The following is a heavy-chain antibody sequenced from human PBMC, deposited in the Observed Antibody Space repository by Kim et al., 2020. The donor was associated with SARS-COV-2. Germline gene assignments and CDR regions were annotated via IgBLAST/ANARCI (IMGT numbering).Heavy chain of an antibody. CDR3: AKDLGRRVWELRKYFQH. D-gene: IGHD1-26*01. Sequence: VKGRFTISRDNSKNTLYLQMNSLRAEDTAVYYCAKDLGRRVWELRKYFQHWGQGTLVTVSS. V-gene: IGHV3-30*02. J-gene: IGHJ1*01.